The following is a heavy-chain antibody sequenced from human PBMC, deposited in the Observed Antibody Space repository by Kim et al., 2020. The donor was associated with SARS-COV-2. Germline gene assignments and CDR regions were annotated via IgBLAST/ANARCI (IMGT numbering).Heavy chain of an antibody. CDR3: AGGGYGSGSPDY. V-gene: IGHV4-59*13. D-gene: IGHD3-10*01. J-gene: IGHJ4*02. CDR1: GGSISSYY. Sequence: SETLSLTCTVSGGSISSYYWSWIRQPPGKGLEWIGYIYYSGSTNYNPSLKSRVTISVDTSKNQFSLKLSSVTAADTAVYYCAGGGYGSGSPDYWGQGTLVTVSS. CDR2: IYYSGST.